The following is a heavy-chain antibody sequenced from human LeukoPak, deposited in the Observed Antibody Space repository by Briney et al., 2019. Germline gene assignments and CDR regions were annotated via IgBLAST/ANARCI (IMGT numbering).Heavy chain of an antibody. Sequence: ASVKVSCKASGYIFTGYYIHWVRQAPGQGLEWMGWINPNSGDTKYAQKFQGRVTMTRDTSISTAYMELSRLRSDDTAVYYCAVTSSWYPHAFDIWGQGTMVTVSS. CDR2: INPNSGDT. D-gene: IGHD6-13*01. CDR3: AVTSSWYPHAFDI. V-gene: IGHV1-2*02. CDR1: GYIFTGYY. J-gene: IGHJ3*02.